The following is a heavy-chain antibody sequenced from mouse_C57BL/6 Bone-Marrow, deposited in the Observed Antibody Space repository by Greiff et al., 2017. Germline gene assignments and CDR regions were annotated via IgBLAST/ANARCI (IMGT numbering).Heavy chain of an antibody. CDR3: ARKSDYYGSAWFAY. D-gene: IGHD1-1*01. CDR1: GFSLTSYG. CDR2: IWSGGST. Sequence: VQLQQSGPGLVQPSQSLSITCTVSGFSLTSYGVHWVRQSPGKGLEWLGVIWSGGSTDYNAAFISRLSISKDNSKSQVFFKMNSLQADDTAIYYCARKSDYYGSAWFAYWGQGTLVTVSA. J-gene: IGHJ3*01. V-gene: IGHV2-2*01.